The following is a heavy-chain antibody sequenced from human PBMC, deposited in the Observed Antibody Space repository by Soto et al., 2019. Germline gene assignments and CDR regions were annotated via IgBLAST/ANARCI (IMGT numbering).Heavy chain of an antibody. Sequence: ASVKVSCKVSGYSFSEMSMHWVRQTPEKGLEWMGSFDGEDGQTMYAQKFQGRVTMTEDTSADTAYMELSSLRSDDTAVYYCGIPAATGHLDYWGQGSRVTVSS. CDR3: GIPAATGHLDY. V-gene: IGHV1-24*01. D-gene: IGHD6-25*01. CDR2: FDGEDGQT. CDR1: GYSFSEMS. J-gene: IGHJ4*02.